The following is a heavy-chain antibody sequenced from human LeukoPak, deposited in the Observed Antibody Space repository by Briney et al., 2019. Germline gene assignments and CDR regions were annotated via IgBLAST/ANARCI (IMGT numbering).Heavy chain of an antibody. CDR1: GFTFSSYE. Sequence: GGSLRLSCAASGFTFSSYEMNWVRQAPGKGLEWVSYISSSGSTIYYADSAKGRFTISRDSSKNTLYLQMNSLRAEDTAIYYCAKYSSGWYNDYWGQGTLVTVSS. CDR3: AKYSSGWYNDY. J-gene: IGHJ4*02. D-gene: IGHD6-19*01. V-gene: IGHV3-48*03. CDR2: ISSSGSTI.